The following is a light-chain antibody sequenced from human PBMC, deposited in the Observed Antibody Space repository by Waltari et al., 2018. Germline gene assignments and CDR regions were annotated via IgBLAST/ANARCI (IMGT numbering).Light chain of an antibody. Sequence: QSALTQPASVSGSPGQSITISCTGTSSDVGGYNYLSLYQHQPGQAPQLIIYEASNRPSGVSNRFSGSKSGNTASLTISGLQAEDEGDYYCTSYTSSSISHVLFGGGTKLSVL. CDR3: TSYTSSSISHVL. CDR1: SSDVGGYNY. J-gene: IGLJ2*01. CDR2: EAS. V-gene: IGLV2-14*01.